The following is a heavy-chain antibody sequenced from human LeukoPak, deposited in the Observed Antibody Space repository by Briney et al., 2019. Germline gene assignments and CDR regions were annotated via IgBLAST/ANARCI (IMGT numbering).Heavy chain of an antibody. Sequence: PSETLALTCTVSGGSVNSVSFYWSWIRQPPGKGLEWIGYIYYSGSTNYNPSLKSRVTISIDTSENQFSLKLNSVTAADTAVYYWARITLVRGVITGIDYWGQGTLVTVSS. CDR3: ARITLVRGVITGIDY. J-gene: IGHJ4*02. D-gene: IGHD3-10*01. V-gene: IGHV4-61*01. CDR2: IYYSGST. CDR1: GGSVNSVSFY.